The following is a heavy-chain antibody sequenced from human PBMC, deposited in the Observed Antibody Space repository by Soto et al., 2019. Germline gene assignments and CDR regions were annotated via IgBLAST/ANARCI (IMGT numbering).Heavy chain of an antibody. CDR3: ARGSRYCSGGSCSHFFPVYYGMDV. D-gene: IGHD2-15*01. CDR2: IIPIFGTA. Sequence: QVQLVQSGAEVKKPGSSVKVSCKASGGTFSSYAISWVRQAPGQGLEWMGGIIPIFGTANYAQKFQGRVTITADESTSTAYMALSSLRSEDTAVYYCARGSRYCSGGSCSHFFPVYYGMDVWGQGTTVTVSS. CDR1: GGTFSSYA. V-gene: IGHV1-69*01. J-gene: IGHJ6*02.